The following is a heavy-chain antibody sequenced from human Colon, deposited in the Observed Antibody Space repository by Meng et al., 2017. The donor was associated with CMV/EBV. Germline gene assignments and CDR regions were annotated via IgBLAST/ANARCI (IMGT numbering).Heavy chain of an antibody. CDR2: ISAYNGNT. J-gene: IGHJ6*02. Sequence: YGISWVRQAPGQGLEWMGWISAYNGNTNYAQKLQGRVTMTTDTSTSTAYMELRSLRSDDTAVYYCARDFYCTNGVCYTDYYYGMDVWGQGTTVTVS. CDR1: YG. D-gene: IGHD2-8*01. V-gene: IGHV1-18*01. CDR3: ARDFYCTNGVCYTDYYYGMDV.